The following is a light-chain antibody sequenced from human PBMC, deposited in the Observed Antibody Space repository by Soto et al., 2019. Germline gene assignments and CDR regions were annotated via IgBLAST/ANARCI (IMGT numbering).Light chain of an antibody. CDR2: GAG. CDR1: QSVTSSY. CDR3: QQYGSKPVR. Sequence: EIVLTQSPGTLSLSPGERATLSCRASQSVTSSYLAWYQQKPGQAPRLLIYGAGSRATGIPDRFSGSGSGTEFILTISRLEPEDFAVYYCQQYGSKPVRFGQGTKVEI. V-gene: IGKV3-20*01. J-gene: IGKJ1*01.